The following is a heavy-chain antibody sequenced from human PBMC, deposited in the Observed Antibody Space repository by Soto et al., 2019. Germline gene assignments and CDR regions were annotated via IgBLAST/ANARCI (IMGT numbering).Heavy chain of an antibody. CDR3: ENTNYDFWSGAYGMDG. J-gene: IGHJ6*02. CDR1: GYTFTSYD. Sequence: QVQLVQSGAEVKKPGASVKVSCKASGYTFTSYDINWVRQATGQGLEWMGWMNPNSGNTGYAQKFQCRVTMTRYTSISTAYMELSSLRSEDTAVYYCENTNYDFWSGAYGMDGWDQGTKVTVSS. CDR2: MNPNSGNT. D-gene: IGHD3-3*01. V-gene: IGHV1-8*01.